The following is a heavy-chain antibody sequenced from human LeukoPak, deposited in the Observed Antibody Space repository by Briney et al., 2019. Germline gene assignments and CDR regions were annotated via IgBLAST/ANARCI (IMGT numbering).Heavy chain of an antibody. D-gene: IGHD6-6*01. Sequence: GGSLRLSCAASGFTFSSYVMNWVRQAPGKGLEWVSTISTSGISTYYADSVKGRFSISRDNSKNTLYLQMVQMKAVDTAVYYCDRAAPSNSADYWGQGTLVTVSS. J-gene: IGHJ4*02. V-gene: IGHV3-23*01. CDR1: GFTFSSYV. CDR3: DRAAPSNSADY. CDR2: ISTSGIST.